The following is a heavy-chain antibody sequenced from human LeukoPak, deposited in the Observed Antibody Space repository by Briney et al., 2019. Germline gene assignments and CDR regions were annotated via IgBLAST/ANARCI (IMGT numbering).Heavy chain of an antibody. CDR2: INHSGST. J-gene: IGHJ4*02. CDR1: GGSFSGYY. D-gene: IGHD5-12*01. Sequence: SETLSLTCAVYGGSFSGYYWSWIRQPPGKGLEWIGEINHSGSTNYNPSLKSRVTISVDTSKNQFSLKLSSVTAADTAVYYCARGQWLRLPNYWGQGTLVTVSS. CDR3: ARGQWLRLPNY. V-gene: IGHV4-34*01.